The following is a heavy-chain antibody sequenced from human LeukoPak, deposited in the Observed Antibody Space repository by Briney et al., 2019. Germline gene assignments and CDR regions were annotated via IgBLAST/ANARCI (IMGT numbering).Heavy chain of an antibody. CDR3: ARGVDYYDSRSPYAY. CDR1: GYTFTSYG. Sequence: EASVTVSCKASGYTFTSYGISWVRQAPGQGLEWMGGIIPIFGTANYAQKFQGRVTITADESTSTAYMELSSLRSEDTAVYYCARGVDYYDSRSPYAYWGQGTLVTVSS. V-gene: IGHV1-69*13. CDR2: IIPIFGTA. D-gene: IGHD3-22*01. J-gene: IGHJ4*02.